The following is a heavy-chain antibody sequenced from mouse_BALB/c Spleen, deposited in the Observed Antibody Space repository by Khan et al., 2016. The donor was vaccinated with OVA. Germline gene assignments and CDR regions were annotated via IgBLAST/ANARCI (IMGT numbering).Heavy chain of an antibody. CDR3: RISTINA. V-gene: IGHV14-3*02. CDR1: GYNIKDIY. Sequence: EVQLKESGAELVKPVASLKLSCTASGYNIKDIYIHWVKQRPEKGLERIRRTDPANGNTKYDPKFQGKATITADTSSNTVYLQLSSLTSEDTAVYYCRISTINAWGQGTTLTVSS. J-gene: IGHJ2*01. CDR2: TDPANGNT.